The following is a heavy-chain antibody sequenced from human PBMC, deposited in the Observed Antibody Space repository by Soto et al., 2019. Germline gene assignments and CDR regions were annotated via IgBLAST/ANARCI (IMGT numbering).Heavy chain of an antibody. Sequence: AVYGGSFSGYYWSWIRQPPGKGLEWIGEINHSGSTNYNPSLKSRVTISVDTSKNQFSLKLSSVTAADTAVYYCARGQPYCTNGVCYVYFDYWGQGTLVTVSS. J-gene: IGHJ4*02. CDR1: GGSFSGYY. V-gene: IGHV4-34*01. CDR3: ARGQPYCTNGVCYVYFDY. CDR2: INHSGST. D-gene: IGHD2-8*01.